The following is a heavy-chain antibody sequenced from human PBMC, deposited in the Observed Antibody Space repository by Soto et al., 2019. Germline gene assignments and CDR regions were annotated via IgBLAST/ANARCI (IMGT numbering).Heavy chain of an antibody. CDR3: ATRSSSSWYMSDYYYYYGMDV. CDR1: GFTFSSYS. CDR2: ISSSSSTI. J-gene: IGHJ6*02. V-gene: IGHV3-48*01. D-gene: IGHD6-13*01. Sequence: EVQLVESGGGLVQPGGSLRLSCAASGFTFSSYSMNWVRQAPGKGLEWVSYISSSSSTIYYADSVKGRFTISRDNAKNXLXLXXNSLRAEDTAVYYCATRSSSSWYMSDYYYYYGMDVWGQGTTVTVSS.